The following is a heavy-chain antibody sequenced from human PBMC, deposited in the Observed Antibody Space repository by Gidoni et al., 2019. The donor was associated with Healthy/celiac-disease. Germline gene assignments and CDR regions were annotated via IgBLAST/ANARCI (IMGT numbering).Heavy chain of an antibody. CDR3: ARLGDSSGYYQYYFDY. CDR2: IYYSGST. J-gene: IGHJ4*02. V-gene: IGHV4-39*01. Sequence: QLQLQESGPGLVKPSETLSLTCTVPGGSISSSSYYWGWIRQPPGKGLEWIGSIYYSGSTYYNPSLKSRVTISVDTSKNQFSLKLSSVTAADTAVYYCARLGDSSGYYQYYFDYWGQGTLVTVSS. CDR1: GGSISSSSYY. D-gene: IGHD3-22*01.